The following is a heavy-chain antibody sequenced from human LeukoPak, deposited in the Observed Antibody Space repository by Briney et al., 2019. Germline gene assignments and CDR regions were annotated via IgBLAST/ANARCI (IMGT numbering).Heavy chain of an antibody. Sequence: RPGGSLRLSCAASGFTFDDYGMSWVRQAPGKGLEWVSGINWNGGSTGYADSVKGRFTISRDNAKNSLYLQMNSLRAEDTALYYCARGKSTIFGAQLGYFDYWGQGTLVTVSS. D-gene: IGHD3-3*01. CDR1: GFTFDDYG. CDR3: ARGKSTIFGAQLGYFDY. CDR2: INWNGGST. J-gene: IGHJ4*02. V-gene: IGHV3-20*04.